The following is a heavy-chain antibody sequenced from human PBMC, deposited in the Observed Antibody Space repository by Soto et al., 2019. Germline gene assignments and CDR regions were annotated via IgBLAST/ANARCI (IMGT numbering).Heavy chain of an antibody. Sequence: SETLSLTCTVSGGSFKSGSYSWSWIRQPPGKGLEWIGYVYHTGRTSYNPSLKSRVSISMDTSKNQFSLNLDSVTAADTAVYYCARVRARYCSSTSCYGPGDWFDPWGQGTLVTVSS. CDR1: GGSFKSGSYS. V-gene: IGHV4-61*01. J-gene: IGHJ5*02. D-gene: IGHD2-2*01. CDR3: ARVRARYCSSTSCYGPGDWFDP. CDR2: VYHTGRT.